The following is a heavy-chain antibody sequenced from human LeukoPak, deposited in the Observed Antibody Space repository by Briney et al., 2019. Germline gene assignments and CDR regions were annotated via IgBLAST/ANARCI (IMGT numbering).Heavy chain of an antibody. CDR2: INAGNGNT. D-gene: IGHD6-19*01. CDR3: ARRDSSGWYVFDY. V-gene: IGHV1-3*01. CDR1: GYTFTSYG. Sequence: SVKVSCKSSGYTFTSYGISWVRQAPGQGLEGMGWINAGNGNTKYSQKFQGRVTITRDTSASTAYMELSSLRSEDTAVYYCARRDSSGWYVFDYWGQGTLVTVSS. J-gene: IGHJ4*02.